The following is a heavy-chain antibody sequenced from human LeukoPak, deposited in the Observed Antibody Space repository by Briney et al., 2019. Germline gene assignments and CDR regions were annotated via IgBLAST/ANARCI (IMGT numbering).Heavy chain of an antibody. J-gene: IGHJ5*02. V-gene: IGHV4-39*07. CDR3: ARGYSSSWYFNWFDP. Sequence: SETLSLTCTVSGVSISSSSYYWGWIRQPPGKGLEWIGSIYYSESTYYNSSLKSRVTISVDTSKNQFSLKLSSVTAADTAVYYCARGYSSSWYFNWFDPWGQGTLVTVSS. CDR1: GVSISSSSYY. CDR2: IYYSEST. D-gene: IGHD6-13*01.